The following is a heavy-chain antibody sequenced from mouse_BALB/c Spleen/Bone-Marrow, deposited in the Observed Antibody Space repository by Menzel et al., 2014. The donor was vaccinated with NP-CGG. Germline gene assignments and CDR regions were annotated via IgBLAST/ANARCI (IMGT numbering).Heavy chain of an antibody. CDR1: GYTFTSYW. CDR3: ARWGAYFDY. Sequence: QVQLQQSGAELERPGTPVKLSCKASGYTFTSYWMSWVKQRPGRGLEWIGRIDPSDSETHYNQKFKDKATLTVDKSSSTAYIQLSSLTSEDSAVYYCARWGAYFDYWGQGTTLTVSS. J-gene: IGHJ2*01. CDR2: IDPSDSET. V-gene: IGHV1-61*01.